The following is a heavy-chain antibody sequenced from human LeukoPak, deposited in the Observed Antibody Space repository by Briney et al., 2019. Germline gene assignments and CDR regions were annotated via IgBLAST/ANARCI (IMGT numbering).Heavy chain of an antibody. V-gene: IGHV3-30*02. CDR3: ASSGYCSSTSCYIPPNFDY. Sequence: GGSLRLSCAASGFTFSSYGMHWVRQAPGKGLEWVAFIRYDGSNKYYADSVKGRFTISRDNSKNTLYLHMNSLRAEDTAVYYCASSGYCSSTSCYIPPNFDYWGQGTLVTVSS. CDR1: GFTFSSYG. D-gene: IGHD2-2*02. CDR2: IRYDGSNK. J-gene: IGHJ4*02.